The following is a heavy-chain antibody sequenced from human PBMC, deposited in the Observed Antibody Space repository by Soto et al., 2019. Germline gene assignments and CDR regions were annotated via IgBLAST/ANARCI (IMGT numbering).Heavy chain of an antibody. CDR3: ARDVYGVTKTNTYYGMDV. CDR2: IIPIFGTA. D-gene: IGHD3-10*01. J-gene: IGHJ6*02. V-gene: IGHV1-69*13. CDR1: GGTFSSYA. Sequence: SVKVSCKASGGTFSSYAISWVRQAPGQGLEWMGGIIPIFGTANYAQKFQGRVTITADESTSTAYMELSSLRSEDTAVYYCARDVYGVTKTNTYYGMDVWGQGTTVTVSS.